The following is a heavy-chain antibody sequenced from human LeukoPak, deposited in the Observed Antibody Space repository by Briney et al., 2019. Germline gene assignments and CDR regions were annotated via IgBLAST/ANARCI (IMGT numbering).Heavy chain of an antibody. CDR3: ARDLGAAGTLSFFDY. CDR2: VSAYNGNI. J-gene: IGHJ4*02. CDR1: GYTFTNYG. D-gene: IGHD6-13*01. Sequence: ASVKVSCKASGYTFTNYGFSWVRQAPGQGLEWMGWVSAYNGNINYAQKFQGRVTMTTDTSTSTAYMELRSLRSDDTAVYYCARDLGAAGTLSFFDYWGQGTLVTVSS. V-gene: IGHV1-18*01.